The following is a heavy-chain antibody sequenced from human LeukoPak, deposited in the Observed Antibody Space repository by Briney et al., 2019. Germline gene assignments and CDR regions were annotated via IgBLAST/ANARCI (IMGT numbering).Heavy chain of an antibody. CDR3: ARERKYSSGWNEEFFDY. J-gene: IGHJ4*02. V-gene: IGHV4-4*07. D-gene: IGHD6-19*01. CDR1: GGSISSYY. CDR2: IYTSGST. Sequence: SETLSLTCTVSGGSISSYYWSWIRQPAGKGLEWIGRIYTSGSTNYNPSLKSRVTMSVDTSKNQFSLKLSSVTAADTAVYYCARERKYSSGWNEEFFDYWGQGTLVTVSS.